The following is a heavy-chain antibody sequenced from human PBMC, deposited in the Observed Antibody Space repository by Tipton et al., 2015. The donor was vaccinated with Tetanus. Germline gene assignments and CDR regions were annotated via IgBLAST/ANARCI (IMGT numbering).Heavy chain of an antibody. D-gene: IGHD6-13*01. CDR3: ARAFFAAATS. CDR1: GFTFSSYN. CDR2: ITSSSSTI. J-gene: IGHJ5*02. Sequence: SLRLSCAASGFTFSSYNMNWVRQAPGKGLEWVSYITSSSSTIYYADSVKGRFTISRDNAKNSLYLQMNSLRDDDTAVYYCARAFFAAATSWGQGTTVTVSS. V-gene: IGHV3-48*02.